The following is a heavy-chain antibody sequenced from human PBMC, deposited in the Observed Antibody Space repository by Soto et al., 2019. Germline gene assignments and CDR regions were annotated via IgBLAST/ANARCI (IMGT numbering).Heavy chain of an antibody. CDR2: ISGGGDGT. CDR3: AKKGLGSLTTYCNSGDCHYAFDI. CDR1: GFTFSNYA. J-gene: IGHJ3*02. V-gene: IGHV3-23*01. Sequence: EVQLLESGGGLVQPGGSLRLSCAASGFTFSNYAMTWVRQAPGKGLEWVSTISGGGDGTFYADSVKGRFTISRDNYRNTVYLQMNSLRAEDTAVYYCAKKGLGSLTTYCNSGDCHYAFDIWGQGTMVTVSS. D-gene: IGHD2-21*02.